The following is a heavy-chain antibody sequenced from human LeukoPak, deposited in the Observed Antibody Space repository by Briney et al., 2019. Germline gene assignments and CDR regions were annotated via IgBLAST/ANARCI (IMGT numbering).Heavy chain of an antibody. D-gene: IGHD5-12*01. CDR1: GGSISSGGYY. J-gene: IGHJ4*02. V-gene: IGHV4-31*03. Sequence: PSQTLSLICTVSGGSISSGGYYWSWLRQHPGKGLEWIGYIYYSGSTYYNPSLKSRVTISVDTSKNQFSLKLSSVTAADTAVYYCARGARARYFDYWGQGTLVTVSS. CDR3: ARGARARYFDY. CDR2: IYYSGST.